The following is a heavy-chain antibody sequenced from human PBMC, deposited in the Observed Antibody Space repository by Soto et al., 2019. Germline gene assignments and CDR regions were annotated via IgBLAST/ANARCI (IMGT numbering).Heavy chain of an antibody. CDR2: ISPDSGDI. CDR1: GYTFTGLY. CDR3: ATVGYNYYYGMDV. Sequence: ASVKVSCKASGYTFTGLYIHWVRQAPGQGLEWMGWISPDSGDIKYAQKFQGRVTVTRDTSSSTAYLDLNRLRSDDTAVYYCATVGYNYYYGMDVWGHGTTVTVS. J-gene: IGHJ6*02. D-gene: IGHD1-26*01. V-gene: IGHV1-2*02.